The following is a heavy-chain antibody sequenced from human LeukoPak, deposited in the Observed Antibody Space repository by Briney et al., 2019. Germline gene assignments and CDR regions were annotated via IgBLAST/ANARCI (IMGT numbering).Heavy chain of an antibody. CDR3: ARDSYYSSSSYYPFDY. D-gene: IGHD3-22*01. CDR1: GYTFTSYV. J-gene: IGHJ4*02. CDR2: ISTYNGNT. V-gene: IGHV1-18*03. Sequence: APVKPSYKASGYTFTSYVISWVRQSPGQRLEWMGGISTYNGNTNYAQKLQGRVTMTTDTSTSTAYMELRSLRSDDMAVYYCARDSYYSSSSYYPFDYWGQGNLVTVSS.